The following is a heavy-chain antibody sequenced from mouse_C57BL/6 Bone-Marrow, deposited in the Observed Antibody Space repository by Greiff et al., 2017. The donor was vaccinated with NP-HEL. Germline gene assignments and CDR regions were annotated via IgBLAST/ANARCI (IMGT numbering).Heavy chain of an antibody. D-gene: IGHD1-1*01. CDR2: ISNGGGST. CDR3: ARVEVTTVVATHWYFDV. Sequence: EVKLVESGGGLVQPGGSLKLSCAASGFTFSDYYMYWVRQTPEKRLEWVAYISNGGGSTYYPDTVKGRFTISRDNAKNTLYLQRRRLKSEDTAMYYCARVEVTTVVATHWYFDVWGTGTTVTVSS. J-gene: IGHJ1*03. V-gene: IGHV5-12*01. CDR1: GFTFSDYY.